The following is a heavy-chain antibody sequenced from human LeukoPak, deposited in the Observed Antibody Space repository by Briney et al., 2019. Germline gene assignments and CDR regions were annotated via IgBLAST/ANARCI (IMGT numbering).Heavy chain of an antibody. J-gene: IGHJ4*02. CDR3: AKGRGLFYDYGVDY. CDR1: GFTFDDYA. CDR2: INWNSGSI. Sequence: PGGSLRLSCAASGFTFDDYAMHWVRQAPGKGLEWVSGINWNSGSIGYADSVKGRFTISRDNAKNSLSLQMNSLRAEDMALYYCAKGRGLFYDYGVDYWGQGTLVTVSS. V-gene: IGHV3-9*03. D-gene: IGHD4-17*01.